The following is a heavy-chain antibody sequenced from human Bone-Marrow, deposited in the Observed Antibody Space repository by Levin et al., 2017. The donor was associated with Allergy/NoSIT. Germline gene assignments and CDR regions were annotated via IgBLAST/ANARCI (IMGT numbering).Heavy chain of an antibody. CDR1: GGSISSSSYY. CDR2: IYYSGST. CDR3: ARRARNGAFDI. J-gene: IGHJ3*02. Sequence: PGGSLRLSCTVSGGSISSSSYYWGWIRQPPGKGLEWIGSIYYSGSTYYNPSLKSRVTISVDTSKNQFSLKLSSVTAADTAVYYCARRARNGAFDIWGQGTMVTVSS. V-gene: IGHV4-39*01.